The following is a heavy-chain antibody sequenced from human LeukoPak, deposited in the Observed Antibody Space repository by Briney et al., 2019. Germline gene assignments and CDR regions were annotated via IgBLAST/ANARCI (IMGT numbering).Heavy chain of an antibody. CDR3: ARRGVYYDSSGYHYYFDY. D-gene: IGHD3-22*01. Sequence: SETLSLTCAVYGGSFSGYYWSWIRQPPGKGLEWIGEINHSGSTNYNPSLKSRVTISVDTSKNQFSLKLSSVTAADTAVYYCARRGVYYDSSGYHYYFDYWGQGTLVTVSS. CDR1: GGSFSGYY. J-gene: IGHJ4*02. CDR2: INHSGST. V-gene: IGHV4-34*01.